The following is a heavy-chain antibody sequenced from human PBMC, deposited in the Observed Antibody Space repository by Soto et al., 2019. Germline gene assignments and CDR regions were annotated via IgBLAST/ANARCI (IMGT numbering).Heavy chain of an antibody. CDR2: IYYTGTT. J-gene: IGHJ4*02. V-gene: IGHV4-59*08. CDR3: ARLGGYYQAFDS. CDR1: GGSIRDYY. D-gene: IGHD3-22*01. Sequence: PSETLSLTCTVSGGSIRDYYWGWLRQSPGKGLEWIGYIYYTGTTKYSPSLKSRVTISVDSSKNQFSLKLDSVTAADTAVYYCARLGGYYQAFDSWGQGTLVTVSS.